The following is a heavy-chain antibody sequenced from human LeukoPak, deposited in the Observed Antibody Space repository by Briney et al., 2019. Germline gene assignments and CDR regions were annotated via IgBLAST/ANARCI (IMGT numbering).Heavy chain of an antibody. CDR2: ISGGGVTT. J-gene: IGHJ5*02. Sequence: PGGSLRLSCEASGFTFSNYAMSWLRQAPGKGLEWVSVISGGGVTTDYADSVKGRFTISRDNSKNTLYLQMNSLRAEDTAVYYCAKDASGSSRRWFDPWGQGTLVTVSS. D-gene: IGHD1-26*01. CDR1: GFTFSNYA. CDR3: AKDASGSSRRWFDP. V-gene: IGHV3-23*01.